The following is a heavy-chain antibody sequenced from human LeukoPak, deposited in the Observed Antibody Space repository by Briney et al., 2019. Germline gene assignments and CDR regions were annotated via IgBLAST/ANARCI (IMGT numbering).Heavy chain of an antibody. CDR2: ISSSSSYI. J-gene: IGHJ4*02. CDR3: ARNIRVGATAFDY. D-gene: IGHD1-26*01. CDR1: GFTFSSYG. Sequence: GGSLRLSCAASGFTFSSYGMNWVRQAPGKGLEWVSSISSSSSYIYYADSVKGRFTISRDNAKNSLYLQMNSLRAEDTAVYYCARNIRVGATAFDYWGQGTLVTVSS. V-gene: IGHV3-21*01.